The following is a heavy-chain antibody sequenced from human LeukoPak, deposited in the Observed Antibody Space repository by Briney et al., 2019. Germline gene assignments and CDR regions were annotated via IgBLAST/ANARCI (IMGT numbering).Heavy chain of an antibody. D-gene: IGHD5-12*01. CDR2: IDPYTGNT. J-gene: IGHJ1*01. CDR3: AREYSASEH. Sequence: ASVKVSCKASGYNFVGYYLHWVRQAPGQGLEWMAWIDPYTGNTHYAQKFQGRITVTRDTSLSTTYMELNWLTSDDTALYYCAREYSASEHWGQGTLATVSS. CDR1: GYNFVGYY. V-gene: IGHV1-2*02.